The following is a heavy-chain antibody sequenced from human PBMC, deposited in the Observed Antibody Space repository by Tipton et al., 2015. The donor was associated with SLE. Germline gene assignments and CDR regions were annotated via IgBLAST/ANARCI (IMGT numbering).Heavy chain of an antibody. CDR1: GGSFSGYY. V-gene: IGHV4-34*01. CDR2: INHSGST. D-gene: IGHD1-26*01. J-gene: IGHJ3*02. CDR3: AICSGSYYRGAFDI. Sequence: LRLSCAVYGGSFSGYYWSWIRQPPGKGLEWIGEINHSGSTNNNPSLKSRVTISVDTSKNQFSLKLSSVTAADTAVYYCAICSGSYYRGAFDIWGQGTMVTVSS.